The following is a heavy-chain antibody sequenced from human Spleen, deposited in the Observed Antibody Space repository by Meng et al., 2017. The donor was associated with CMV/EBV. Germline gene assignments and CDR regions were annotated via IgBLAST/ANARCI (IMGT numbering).Heavy chain of an antibody. CDR1: GYTFTNYG. CDR3: ARDSYSYYYGSGSYTYYYYGMDV. Sequence: ASVKVSCKASGYTFTNYGISWVRQAPGQGLEWVAWISGHNGDTNYAWKLQGRVTMTTDTSTSTTYLELRSLRSDDTAVYYCARDSYSYYYGSGSYTYYYYGMDVWGQGTTVTVSS. CDR2: ISGHNGDT. J-gene: IGHJ6*02. V-gene: IGHV1-18*01. D-gene: IGHD3-10*01.